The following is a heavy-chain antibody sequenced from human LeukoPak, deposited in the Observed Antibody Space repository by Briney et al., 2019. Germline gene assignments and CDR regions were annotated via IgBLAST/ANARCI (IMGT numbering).Heavy chain of an antibody. CDR2: IHYSGST. CDR1: AGSISSSTSY. V-gene: IGHV4-39*01. Sequence: TASETLSLTCTVSAGSISSSTSYWGWVRQPPGKGLESIGTIHYSGSTYYNPSLKSRVTISVDTSMNQFSLKLSSVTAADTAVYYCVRHVSTESCGVDCYSGGFDYWGQGTLVTVSS. D-gene: IGHD2-21*02. CDR3: VRHVSTESCGVDCYSGGFDY. J-gene: IGHJ4*02.